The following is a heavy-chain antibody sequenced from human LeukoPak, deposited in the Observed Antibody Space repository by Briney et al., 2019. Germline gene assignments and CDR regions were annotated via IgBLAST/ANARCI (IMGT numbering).Heavy chain of an antibody. V-gene: IGHV4-59*08. CDR3: ARLESGVLGDPYYYDSSGYYYRVYFAS. Sequence: SETLSLTCTVSGGSISTDYWNWIRQSPGKRLEWIGYIYDGGTTKYNPSLKSRVTISVDTSENQFSLKLSAVTAADSAVYYCARLESGVLGDPYYYDSSGYYYRVYFASWGQGTLVTVSS. J-gene: IGHJ4*02. CDR1: GGSISTDY. D-gene: IGHD3-22*01. CDR2: IYDGGTT.